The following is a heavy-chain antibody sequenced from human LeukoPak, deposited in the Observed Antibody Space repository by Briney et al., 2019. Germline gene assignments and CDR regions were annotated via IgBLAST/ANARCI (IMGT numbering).Heavy chain of an antibody. CDR1: GFIFSSYW. D-gene: IGHD2/OR15-2a*01. V-gene: IGHV3-21*01. CDR3: ARDFYDGFALDY. J-gene: IGHJ4*02. Sequence: GGSLRLSCAASGFIFSSYWMSWVRQAPGKGLEWVSFIFSSSTYIYYTDSVKGRFTISRDNAKNSLYLQMNSLRAEDTAVYYCARDFYDGFALDYWGQGTLVTVSS. CDR2: IFSSSTYI.